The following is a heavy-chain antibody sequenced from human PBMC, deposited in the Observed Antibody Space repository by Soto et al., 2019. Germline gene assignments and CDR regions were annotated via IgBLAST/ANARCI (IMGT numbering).Heavy chain of an antibody. V-gene: IGHV1-69*13. Sequence: SVKVSCKASGGTFSSYAISWVRQAPGQGLEWMGGIIPIFGTANYAQKFQGRVTITADESTSTAYMELSSLRSEDTAVYYCARDGDAVGASDYWGQGTLVTVYS. CDR2: IIPIFGTA. CDR3: ARDGDAVGASDY. D-gene: IGHD3-10*01. J-gene: IGHJ4*02. CDR1: GGTFSSYA.